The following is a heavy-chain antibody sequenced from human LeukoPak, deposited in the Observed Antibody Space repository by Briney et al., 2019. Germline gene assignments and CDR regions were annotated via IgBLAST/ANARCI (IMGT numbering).Heavy chain of an antibody. CDR3: AVVPAAMFYYMDV. CDR1: GGTFSSYA. Sequence: ASVTVSCKASGGTFSSYAISWVRQAPGQGLEWMGGIIPIFGTANYAQKFQGRVTITTDESTSTAYMELSSLRSEDTAVYYCAVVPAAMFYYMDVWGKGTTVTVPS. CDR2: IIPIFGTA. D-gene: IGHD2-2*01. J-gene: IGHJ6*03. V-gene: IGHV1-69*05.